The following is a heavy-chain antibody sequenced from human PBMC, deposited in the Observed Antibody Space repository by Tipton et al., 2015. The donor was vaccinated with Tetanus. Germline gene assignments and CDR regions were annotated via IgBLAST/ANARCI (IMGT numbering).Heavy chain of an antibody. CDR2: IHWNGGST. CDR1: GFTFDDYG. Sequence: SLRLSCAASGFTFDDYGMSWVRQAPGKGLEWVSGIHWNGGSTGYADSVKGRFTISRDNAKNSLYLQMNSLRAEDTALYHCVRDNGRVIDSSGYYYPNWFDPWGQGTLVTVSS. CDR3: VRDNGRVIDSSGYYYPNWFDP. D-gene: IGHD3-22*01. V-gene: IGHV3-20*01. J-gene: IGHJ5*02.